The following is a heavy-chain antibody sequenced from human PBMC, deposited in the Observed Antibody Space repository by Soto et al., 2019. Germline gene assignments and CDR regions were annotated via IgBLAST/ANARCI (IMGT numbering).Heavy chain of an antibody. Sequence: QVQLVESGGGLVKPGGSLRLSCAASGFTFSDYYMSWIRQAPGKGLERVSYISSSGSTIYYADSVKGRFTISRDNAKKSLYLQMNSLRAEDTAVYYCARDPDLDPSYYCDSWGQGTLVTVSS. D-gene: IGHD1-1*01. CDR2: ISSSGSTI. CDR1: GFTFSDYY. V-gene: IGHV3-11*01. CDR3: ARDPDLDPSYYCDS. J-gene: IGHJ4*02.